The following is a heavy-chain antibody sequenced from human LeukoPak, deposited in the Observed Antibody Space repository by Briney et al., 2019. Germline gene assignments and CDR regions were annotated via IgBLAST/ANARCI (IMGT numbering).Heavy chain of an antibody. D-gene: IGHD4-17*01. CDR3: AKSDYGDYEGHFDY. J-gene: IGHJ4*02. Sequence: PGGSLRLSCAASGFTFSSYAMHWVRQAPGKGLEWVSGISWNSGSIGYADSVKGRFTISRDNAKNSLYLQMNSLRAEDTALYYCAKSDYGDYEGHFDYWGQGTLVTVSS. CDR1: GFTFSSYA. CDR2: ISWNSGSI. V-gene: IGHV3-9*01.